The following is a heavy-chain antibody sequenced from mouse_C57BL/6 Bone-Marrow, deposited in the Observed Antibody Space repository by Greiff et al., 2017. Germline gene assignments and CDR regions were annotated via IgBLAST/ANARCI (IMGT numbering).Heavy chain of an antibody. CDR2: IDPATGGT. CDR1: GYTFTDYE. CDR3: TTVLNWYFDV. Sequence: QVQLQQSGAELVRPGASVTLSCKASGYTFTDYEMHWVKQTPVHGLEWIGAIDPATGGTAYNQKFKGKAILTADKSSSTAYMELRSLTSEDSAVYYCTTVLNWYFDVWGTGTTVTVSS. V-gene: IGHV1-15*01. J-gene: IGHJ1*03.